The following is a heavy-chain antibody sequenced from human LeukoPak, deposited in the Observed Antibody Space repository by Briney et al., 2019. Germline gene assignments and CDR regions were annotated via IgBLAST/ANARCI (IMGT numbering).Heavy chain of an antibody. CDR1: GYTFTGYY. V-gene: IGHV1-2*02. CDR3: ARGQLEIDSSGTFDY. Sequence: GASVKVSCKASGYTFTGYYLHCVRQAPGQGLEWMGWINPSSGGTNYAQNFQGRVTMTRDTPISTAYMELSRLKSDDTAAYYCARGQLEIDSSGTFDYWGQGTLVTVSP. CDR2: INPSSGGT. D-gene: IGHD6-19*01. J-gene: IGHJ4*02.